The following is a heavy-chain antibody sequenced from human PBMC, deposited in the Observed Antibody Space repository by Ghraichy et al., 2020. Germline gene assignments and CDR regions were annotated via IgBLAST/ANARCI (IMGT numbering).Heavy chain of an antibody. CDR3: ANEGDFWIGYDLNSDYGMDV. Sequence: GGSLRLSCAASGFSFSRYGMHWVRQAPGKGLEWVAFIGDDGSTKNYADSVKGRFIISRDNSKNTLHLQMNSLRAEDTGVYYCANEGDFWIGYDLNSDYGMDVWGQGTTVTVS. CDR1: GFSFSRYG. CDR2: IGDDGSTK. J-gene: IGHJ6*02. V-gene: IGHV3-30*02. D-gene: IGHD3-3*01.